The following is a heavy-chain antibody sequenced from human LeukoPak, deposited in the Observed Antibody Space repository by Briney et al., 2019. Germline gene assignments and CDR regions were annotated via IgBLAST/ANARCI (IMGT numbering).Heavy chain of an antibody. V-gene: IGHV4-34*01. J-gene: IGHJ6*03. Sequence: SETLSLTCAVYGGSFSGYYWSWIRQPPGKGLEWIGEINHSGSTNYNPSLKSRVAISVDTSKNQFSLKLSSVTAADTAVYYCARLNKNDSGSYRFGKKKRGYMDVWGKGTTVTISS. CDR1: GGSFSGYY. CDR3: ARLNKNDSGSYRFGKKKRGYMDV. D-gene: IGHD3-10*01. CDR2: INHSGST.